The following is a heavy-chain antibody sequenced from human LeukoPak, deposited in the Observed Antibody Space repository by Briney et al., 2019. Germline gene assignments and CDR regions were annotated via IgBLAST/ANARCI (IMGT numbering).Heavy chain of an antibody. CDR1: GGSFSGYY. J-gene: IGHJ4*02. Sequence: SETLSLTCAVYGGSFSGYYLSWIRQPPGKGLEWIGEINHSGSTNYNPSLKSRVTISVDTSKNQFSLKLSSVTAADTAVYYCARRGSYYDYWGQGTLVTVSS. CDR3: ARRGSYYDY. V-gene: IGHV4-34*01. D-gene: IGHD3-16*01. CDR2: INHSGST.